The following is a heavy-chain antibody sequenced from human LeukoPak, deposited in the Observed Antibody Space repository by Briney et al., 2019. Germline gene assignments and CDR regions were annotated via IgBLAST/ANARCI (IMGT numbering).Heavy chain of an antibody. Sequence: GGSLRLSCAASGFTFSSYAMSWVRQAPGKGLEWVSAISGSGGSTYYADSVKGRSTISRDNSKNTLYLQMNSLRAEDTAVYYCAKDAYYDFWSGYYYFDYWGQGTLVTVSS. V-gene: IGHV3-23*01. D-gene: IGHD3-3*01. CDR3: AKDAYYDFWSGYYYFDY. CDR2: ISGSGGST. J-gene: IGHJ4*02. CDR1: GFTFSSYA.